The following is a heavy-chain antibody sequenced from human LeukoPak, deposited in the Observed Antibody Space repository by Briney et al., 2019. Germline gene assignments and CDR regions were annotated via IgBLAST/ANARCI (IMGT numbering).Heavy chain of an antibody. CDR3: ARGGPYYYVNWFDP. D-gene: IGHD3-10*02. CDR1: GGSISSSSYY. V-gene: IGHV4-39*07. CDR2: IYYSGST. J-gene: IGHJ5*02. Sequence: SETLSLTCTVSGGSISSSSYYWGWIRQPPGKGLEWIGSIYYSGSTYYNPSLKSRVTISVDTSKNQFSLKLSSVTAADTAVYYCARGGPYYYVNWFDPWGQGTLVTVSS.